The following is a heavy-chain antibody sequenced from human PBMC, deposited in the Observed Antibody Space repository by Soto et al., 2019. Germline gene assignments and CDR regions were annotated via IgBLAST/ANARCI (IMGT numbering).Heavy chain of an antibody. CDR2: IYWDDDK. Sequence: QITLKESGPTLVRPTQTLTLTCTFSGFSLTTSGVGVGWIRQPPGKALEWLAVIYWDDDKRYSSSLKSRLTITKDTSKNQVVLTMTNMDPVDTATYYCAHHPYYGLGSYSFDSGAREPWSPSPQ. V-gene: IGHV2-5*02. CDR1: GFSLTTSGVG. D-gene: IGHD3-10*01. CDR3: AHHPYYGLGSYSFDS. J-gene: IGHJ4*02.